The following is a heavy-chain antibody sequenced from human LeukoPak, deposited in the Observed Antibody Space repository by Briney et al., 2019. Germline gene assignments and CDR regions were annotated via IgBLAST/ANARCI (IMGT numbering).Heavy chain of an antibody. CDR1: GFTFSSYT. CDR2: INSKTDGGTT. J-gene: IGHJ4*02. Sequence: PGGSLRLSCAASGFTFSSYTMNWVRQAPGKGLEWVGRINSKTDGGTTDYAAPVKGRFTISRDDSKNTLYLQMNSLRAEDTAIYYCAKYLCGGGNCYSGYYFDYWGQGTLVTVSS. D-gene: IGHD2-15*01. V-gene: IGHV3-15*01. CDR3: AKYLCGGGNCYSGYYFDY.